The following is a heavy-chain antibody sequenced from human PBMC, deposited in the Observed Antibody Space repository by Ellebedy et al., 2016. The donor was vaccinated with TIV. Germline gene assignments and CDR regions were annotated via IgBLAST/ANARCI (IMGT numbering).Heavy chain of an antibody. CDR3: ATGTMVATGY. D-gene: IGHD5-12*01. CDR1: GITFRGYW. CDR2: IKEDGSEK. V-gene: IGHV3-7*01. Sequence: GESLKISCAASGITFRGYWLSWVRQAPGKGLEWVANIKEDGSEKYYVDSVKGRFTISRDNAKNSLYLQMNTLRAEDTAVYFCATGTMVATGYWGQGTLVTVSS. J-gene: IGHJ4*02.